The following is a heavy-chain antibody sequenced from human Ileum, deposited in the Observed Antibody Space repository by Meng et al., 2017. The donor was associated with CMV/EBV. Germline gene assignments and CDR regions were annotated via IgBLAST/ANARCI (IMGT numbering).Heavy chain of an antibody. CDR1: GLTFSDTW. CDR2: IKSKTDGGTT. D-gene: IGHD1-26*01. Sequence: AQLVGLGGGCVKPGGSPILVGAASGLTFSDTWMSWCRQAPGKGLEWLGHIKSKTDGGTTDYATPVKGRFIISRDDSKNTLYLQMNSLKTEDTAIYYCIKISGRWVWGQGTLVTVSS. V-gene: IGHV3-15*01. CDR3: IKISGRWV. J-gene: IGHJ4*02.